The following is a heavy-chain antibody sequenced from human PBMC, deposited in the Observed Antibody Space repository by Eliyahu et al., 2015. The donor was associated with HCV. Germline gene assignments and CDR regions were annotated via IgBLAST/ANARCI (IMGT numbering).Heavy chain of an antibody. Sequence: EVKKPGSSVKVSCXASXGTFSNYAISWVRQAPGQGLEWMGGIIPIFGTANYAQKFQGRXTITADESTSTAYMELSSLRSEDTAVYYCARLAARPALPDTTQNAFDIWGQGTMVTVSS. CDR1: XGTFSNYA. V-gene: IGHV1-69*01. J-gene: IGHJ3*02. CDR2: IIPIFGTA. CDR3: ARLAARPALPDTTQNAFDI. D-gene: IGHD6-6*01.